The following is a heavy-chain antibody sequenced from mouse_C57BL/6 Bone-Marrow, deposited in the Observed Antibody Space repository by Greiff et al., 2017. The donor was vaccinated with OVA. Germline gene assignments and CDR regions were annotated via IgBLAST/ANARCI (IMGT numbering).Heavy chain of an antibody. Sequence: ESGPGLVKPSQSLSLTCSVTGYSITSGHYWNWIRQFPGNKLEWMGYISYDGSNNYNPSLKNRISITRDTSKNQFFLKLNSVTTEDTATYYCASSKGAYWGQGTLVTVSA. CDR1: GYSITSGHY. J-gene: IGHJ3*01. CDR3: ASSKGAY. CDR2: ISYDGSN. D-gene: IGHD2-5*01. V-gene: IGHV3-6*01.